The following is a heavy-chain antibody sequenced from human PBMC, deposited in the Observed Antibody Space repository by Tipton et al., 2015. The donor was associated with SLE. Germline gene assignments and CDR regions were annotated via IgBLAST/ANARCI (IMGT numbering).Heavy chain of an antibody. V-gene: IGHV4-31*02. D-gene: IGHD6-19*01. CDR3: ARGGWDREWYFDL. J-gene: IGHJ2*01. Sequence: LRLSCTVSGGSISSGGYYWSWIRQHPGKGLEWIGYIYYSGSTYYNPSLKSRVTISVDTSKNQFSLKLSSVTAADTAVYYCARGGWDREWYFDLWGRGTLVTVSS. CDR2: IYYSGST. CDR1: GGSISSGGYY.